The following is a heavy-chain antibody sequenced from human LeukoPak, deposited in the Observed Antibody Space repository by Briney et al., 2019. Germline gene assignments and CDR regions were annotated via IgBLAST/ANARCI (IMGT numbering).Heavy chain of an antibody. J-gene: IGHJ4*02. V-gene: IGHV4-39*01. CDR3: GRLFDS. CDR2: INYSGTT. Sequence: SETLSLTCTVSGGAIISDNFYWGWVRQPPGKGLEWVGSINYSGTTYYNPSLRSRVSISVDTSRTQFFLTLNSVTAADTAVYYCGRLFDSRGQGTLVTVSS. CDR1: GGAIISDNFY.